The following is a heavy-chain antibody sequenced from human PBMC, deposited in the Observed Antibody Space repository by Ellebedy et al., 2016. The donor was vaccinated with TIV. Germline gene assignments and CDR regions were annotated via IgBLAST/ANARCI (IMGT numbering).Heavy chain of an antibody. CDR2: IYPGDSDT. Sequence: GESLKISCKGSGYSFTSYWIGWVRQMPGKGLEWMGIIYPGDSDTRYSPSFQGQVTISADKSISTAYLQWSSLKASDTAMYYCARHIGDGDYEGHAFDIWGQGTMVTVSS. CDR3: ARHIGDGDYEGHAFDI. J-gene: IGHJ3*02. D-gene: IGHD4-17*01. V-gene: IGHV5-51*01. CDR1: GYSFTSYW.